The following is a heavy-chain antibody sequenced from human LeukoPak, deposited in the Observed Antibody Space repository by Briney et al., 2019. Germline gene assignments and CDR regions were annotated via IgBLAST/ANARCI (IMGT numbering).Heavy chain of an antibody. V-gene: IGHV3-64*04. D-gene: IGHD3-10*01. Sequence: QPGGSLRLSCSASGFTFSSSAMHWVRQAPGKGLEYVSAISDNGASTYYTDSVKGRFTISRDNSKNTLYLQMNSLRAEDTAVYYCAKDRGTMVRGVGMDVWGQGTTVTVSS. CDR3: AKDRGTMVRGVGMDV. CDR2: ISDNGAST. J-gene: IGHJ6*02. CDR1: GFTFSSSA.